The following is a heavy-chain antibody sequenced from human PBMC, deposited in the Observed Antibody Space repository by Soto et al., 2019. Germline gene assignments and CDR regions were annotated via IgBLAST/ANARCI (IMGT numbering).Heavy chain of an antibody. CDR2: IYPTGSA. J-gene: IGHJ6*02. CDR1: GGSISTYY. V-gene: IGHV4-59*01. D-gene: IGHD6-19*01. CDR3: ARGRKVEQWVSSGRGGRLDV. Sequence: SETLSLTCTGSGGSISTYYWSWIRQPPGKGLEWIGYIYPTGSADYRSSLKSRVTISVDTSKNHFSLKLNSVTASDTAVYYCARGRKVEQWVSSGRGGRLDVWGPGTTVTVSS.